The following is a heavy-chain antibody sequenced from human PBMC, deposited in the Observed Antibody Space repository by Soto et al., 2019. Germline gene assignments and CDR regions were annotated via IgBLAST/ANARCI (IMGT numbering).Heavy chain of an antibody. V-gene: IGHV3-23*01. Sequence: GGSLRPSCAGSGFPLCRYSLSWVRPGSGKGVEWVSAISGSGGSTYYADAVKGRFTISRDNSKNTLYLQMNSLRAEDTAVYYCAKDDGDFWSGASDYGGQGTLVSVSP. CDR2: ISGSGGST. CDR3: AKDDGDFWSGASDY. J-gene: IGHJ4*02. CDR1: GFPLCRYS. D-gene: IGHD3-3*01.